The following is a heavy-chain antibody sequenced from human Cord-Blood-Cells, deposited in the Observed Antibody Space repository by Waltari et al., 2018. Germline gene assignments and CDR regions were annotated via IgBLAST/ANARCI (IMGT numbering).Heavy chain of an antibody. D-gene: IGHD3-10*01. CDR1: GDSISSGGYY. J-gene: IGHJ6*02. Sequence: QVQLQESCPGLVKPSQTLSLTCTVYGDSISSGGYYWTWIREPPGKGLEWSGYIYYSGSTYDNPSLKSRVTISVDTSKNQFSLKLSSVTAADTAVYYCARGMSYYYYYYGMDVWGQGTTVTVSS. CDR3: ARGMSYYYYYYGMDV. V-gene: IGHV4-31*03. CDR2: IYYSGST.